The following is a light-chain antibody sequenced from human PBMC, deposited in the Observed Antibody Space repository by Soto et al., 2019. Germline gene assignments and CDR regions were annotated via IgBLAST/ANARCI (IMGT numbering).Light chain of an antibody. CDR3: QTWGTGILV. J-gene: IGLJ3*02. CDR1: SGHSSYA. CDR2: LNSDGSH. V-gene: IGLV4-69*01. Sequence: QAVLTQSPSASASLGASVKLTCTLSSGHSSYAIAWHQQQPEKGTRYLMKLNSDGSHSKGDGIPDRFSGSSSGAERYLTIDSLQSEDEADYYCQTWGTGILVFGGGTKLTVL.